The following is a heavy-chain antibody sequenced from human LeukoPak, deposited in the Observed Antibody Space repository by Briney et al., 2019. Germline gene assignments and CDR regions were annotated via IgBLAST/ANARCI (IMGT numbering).Heavy chain of an antibody. V-gene: IGHV4-31*03. D-gene: IGHD3-22*01. CDR3: ARVGGHYRDYFEY. CDR2: IYYSGST. J-gene: IGHJ4*02. CDR1: GGSISSGGYY. Sequence: PSETLSLTCTVSGGSISSGGYYWSWIRQHPGKGLEWIGYIYYSGSTGYNPSLKSRITISVDTSKNQFSLKLSSVTAADTAVYYCARVGGHYRDYFEYWGQGTLVTVSS.